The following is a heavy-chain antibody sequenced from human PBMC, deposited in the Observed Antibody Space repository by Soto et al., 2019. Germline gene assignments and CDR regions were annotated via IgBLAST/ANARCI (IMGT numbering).Heavy chain of an antibody. CDR3: TRDRGRRYNDGRGYYYSAY. CDR1: GGTFSSYA. D-gene: IGHD3-22*01. J-gene: IGHJ4*02. V-gene: IGHV1-69*01. CDR2: FIPIFGTT. Sequence: QVHLVQSGAEVKKPGSSVKVSCKASGGTFSSYAISWVRQAPGQGLEWMGGFIPIFGTTNYAQKFQGRVTITADESTSTAYMELSSLRSEDMAVYYCTRDRGRRYNDGRGYYYSAYWGQGTLVTVSS.